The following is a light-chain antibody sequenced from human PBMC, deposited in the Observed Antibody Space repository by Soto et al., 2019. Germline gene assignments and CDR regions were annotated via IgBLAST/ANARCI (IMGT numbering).Light chain of an antibody. CDR1: QSISNW. CDR3: QQYNSYPWT. V-gene: IGKV1-5*01. J-gene: IGKJ1*01. Sequence: DSQMTQSPSTLSASVGDRVTITCRASQSISNWLAWYQQKPGKAPKVLIYDASSLESGVPSRFSGSGSGTEFTLTISSLQPDDFATYYCQQYNSYPWTFGQGTKVDIK. CDR2: DAS.